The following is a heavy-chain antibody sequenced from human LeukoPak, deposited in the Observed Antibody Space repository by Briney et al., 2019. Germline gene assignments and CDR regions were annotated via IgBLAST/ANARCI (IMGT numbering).Heavy chain of an antibody. D-gene: IGHD2-2*01. V-gene: IGHV3-30*02. J-gene: IGHJ5*02. CDR3: AKVANYYYCSSPSCINWFDP. CDR1: GFTFSSYG. Sequence: GGSLRLSCAASGFTFSSYGMHWVRRAPGKGLEWVAFIRYDASDKYYADSVKGRFTISRDNSKNTLYLQMNSLRVEDTAVYYCAKVANYYYCSSPSCINWFDPWGQGTLVTVSS. CDR2: IRYDASDK.